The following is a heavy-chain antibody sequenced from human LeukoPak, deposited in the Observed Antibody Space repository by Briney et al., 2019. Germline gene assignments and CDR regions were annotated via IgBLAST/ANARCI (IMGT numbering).Heavy chain of an antibody. J-gene: IGHJ4*02. Sequence: SETLSLTCTVSGGSISSSSYYWSWIRQPPGKGLEWIGEISHSGSTNYNPSLKSRVTISVDTSKNQFSLKLSSVTAADTAVYYCARGFNTAMVTRWGQGTLVTVSS. CDR2: ISHSGST. D-gene: IGHD5-18*01. CDR3: ARGFNTAMVTR. CDR1: GGSISSSSYY. V-gene: IGHV4-39*07.